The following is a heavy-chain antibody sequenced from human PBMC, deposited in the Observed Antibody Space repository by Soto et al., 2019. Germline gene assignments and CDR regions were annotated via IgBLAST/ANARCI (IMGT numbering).Heavy chain of an antibody. CDR3: ASVKNWNVFDY. D-gene: IGHD1-1*01. CDR1: GGSITSYY. V-gene: IGHV4-59*01. J-gene: IGHJ4*02. Sequence: SETLSLTCTVSGGSITSYYWSWIRQPPGKGLEWIGYIYYSGSTKYNPSLESRVTISIDTSKNQFSLKLISVTAADTAIYYCASVKNWNVFDYWGQGTLVTASS. CDR2: IYYSGST.